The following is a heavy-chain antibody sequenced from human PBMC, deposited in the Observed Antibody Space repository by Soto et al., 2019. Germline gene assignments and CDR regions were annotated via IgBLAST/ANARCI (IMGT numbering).Heavy chain of an antibody. D-gene: IGHD3-10*01. J-gene: IGHJ6*03. V-gene: IGHV4-59*08. Sequence: SETLSLTCTVSGGSISSYYWSWIRQPPGKGLEWIGYIYYSGSTNYNPSLKSRVTISVDTSKNQFSLRLSSVTAADTAVYYCARREGYYYGSTTTDYYYYMDVWGKGTTVTISS. CDR1: GGSISSYY. CDR2: IYYSGST. CDR3: ARREGYYYGSTTTDYYYYMDV.